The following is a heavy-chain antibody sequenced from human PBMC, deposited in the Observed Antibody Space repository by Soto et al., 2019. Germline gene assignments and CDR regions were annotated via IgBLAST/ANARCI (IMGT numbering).Heavy chain of an antibody. J-gene: IGHJ5*02. V-gene: IGHV4-34*01. Sequence: SETLSLTCAVYGGSFSGYYWTWIRQPPGTGLEWIGEINHSGSTNYNPSLKSRVTISKDTSKNQFSLNLSSVTAADTAVYYCARETGGWFDPWGQGTLVTVSS. CDR2: INHSGST. D-gene: IGHD3-10*01. CDR1: GGSFSGYY. CDR3: ARETGGWFDP.